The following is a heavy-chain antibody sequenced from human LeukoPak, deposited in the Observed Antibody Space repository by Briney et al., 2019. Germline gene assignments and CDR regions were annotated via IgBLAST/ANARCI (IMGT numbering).Heavy chain of an antibody. CDR3: ATGAGWYSY. CDR1: GGSLSSYY. CDR2: IYYSGST. V-gene: IGHV4-59*01. D-gene: IGHD6-19*01. Sequence: SETLSLTCTVSGGSLSSYYWSLIRRPPGEGLEWIGYIYYSGSTNYNPSLKSRVTISLDTSKNQFSLKLSSVTAADTAVYYCATGAGWYSYWGQGTLVTVSS. J-gene: IGHJ4*02.